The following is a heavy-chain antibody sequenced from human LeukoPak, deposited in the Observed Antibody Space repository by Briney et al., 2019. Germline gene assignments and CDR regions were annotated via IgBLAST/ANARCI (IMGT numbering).Heavy chain of an antibody. CDR3: ARAFNLYSSSWTGYYFDY. CDR2: MNPNSGNT. V-gene: IGHV1-8*01. J-gene: IGHJ4*02. D-gene: IGHD6-13*01. Sequence: GASVKVSCKASGYTFTSYDINWVRQATGQGLEWMGWMNPNSGNTGYAQKFQGRVTMTRNTSISTAYMELSSLRSEDTAVYYCARAFNLYSSSWTGYYFDYWGQGTLVTVSS. CDR1: GYTFTSYD.